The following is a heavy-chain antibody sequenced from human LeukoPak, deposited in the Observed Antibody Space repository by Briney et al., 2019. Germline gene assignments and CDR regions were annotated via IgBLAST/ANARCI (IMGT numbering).Heavy chain of an antibody. CDR2: ISGSGGST. CDR3: AKYAFQGVMKRSLFDY. J-gene: IGHJ4*02. D-gene: IGHD3-10*01. V-gene: IGHV3-23*01. CDR1: GFTFSSYA. Sequence: GGSLRLSCAASGFTFSSYAMSWVRQAPWKGLEWVSAISGSGGSTYYADSVKGRFTISRDNSKNTLYLQMNSLRAEDTAVYYCAKYAFQGVMKRSLFDYLGQGTLVAVSS.